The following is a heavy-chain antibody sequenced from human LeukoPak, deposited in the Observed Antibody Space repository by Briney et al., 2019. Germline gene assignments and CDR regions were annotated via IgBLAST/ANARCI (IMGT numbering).Heavy chain of an antibody. V-gene: IGHV1-69*13. CDR2: IIPIFGTA. CDR3: ASQPREVVTNFDY. J-gene: IGHJ4*02. CDR1: GYTFTSYG. D-gene: IGHD4-23*01. Sequence: SVKVSCKASGYTFTSYGISWVRQAPGQGLEWMGGIIPIFGTANYAQKFQGRVTITADESTSTAYMELSSLRSEDTAVYYCASQPREVVTNFDYWGQGTLVTVSS.